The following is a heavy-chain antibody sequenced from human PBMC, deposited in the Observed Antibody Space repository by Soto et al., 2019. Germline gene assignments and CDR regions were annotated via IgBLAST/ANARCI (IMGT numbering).Heavy chain of an antibody. CDR3: AKNGQPPYYYYGLDV. D-gene: IGHD2-8*01. Sequence: QGQLVQSEAEVKKPGASVKVSCKASGYTFTRYGISWVRQAPGQGLEWMGWISGYNGDTNYEQKFQGRVSMTIETSTGTAYMELRSLTSDDTAVYYCAKNGQPPYYYYGLDVWGQGTKVTVSS. J-gene: IGHJ6*02. CDR2: ISGYNGDT. CDR1: GYTFTRYG. V-gene: IGHV1-18*01.